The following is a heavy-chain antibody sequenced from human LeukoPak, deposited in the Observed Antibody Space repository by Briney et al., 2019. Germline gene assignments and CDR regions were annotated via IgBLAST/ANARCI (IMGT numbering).Heavy chain of an antibody. CDR1: GYTFTGYY. J-gene: IGHJ3*02. CDR2: INPNSGGT. Sequence: ASVKVSCKASGYTFTGYYMHWVRQAPGQGLEWMGWINPNSGGTNYAQKFQGRVTMTRDTSISTAYMELSRLTSDDTAVYYCARGSGYYYGAFDIWGQGTMVTVSS. V-gene: IGHV1-2*02. D-gene: IGHD3-22*01. CDR3: ARGSGYYYGAFDI.